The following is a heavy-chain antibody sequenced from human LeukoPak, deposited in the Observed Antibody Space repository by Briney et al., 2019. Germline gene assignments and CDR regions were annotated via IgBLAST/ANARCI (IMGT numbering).Heavy chain of an antibody. CDR3: AKDYYGSGSYGFFDY. J-gene: IGHJ4*02. CDR1: GFTFSSYA. V-gene: IGHV3-23*01. CDR2: ISGSGGST. D-gene: IGHD3-10*01. Sequence: QTGGSLRLPCAASGFTFSSYAMSWVRQAPGKGLEWVSAISGSGGSTYYADSVKGRFTISRDNSKNTLYLQMNSLRAEDTAVYYCAKDYYGSGSYGFFDYWGQGTLVTVSS.